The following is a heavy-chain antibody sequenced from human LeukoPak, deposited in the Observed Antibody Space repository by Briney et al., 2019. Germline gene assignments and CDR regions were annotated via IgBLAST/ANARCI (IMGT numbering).Heavy chain of an antibody. CDR3: ARDLLDTSGWYGFYFDF. CDR2: ISYDGSNK. D-gene: IGHD6-19*01. Sequence: GRSLRLSCAASGFTFSNYAIHWVRQAPGKGLEWVAVISYDGSNKYYADSVKGRFTISRDNSKNTLYQQMNSLRVEDTAVYYCARDLLDTSGWYGFYFDFWGQGTLVTVSS. J-gene: IGHJ4*02. V-gene: IGHV3-30-3*01. CDR1: GFTFSNYA.